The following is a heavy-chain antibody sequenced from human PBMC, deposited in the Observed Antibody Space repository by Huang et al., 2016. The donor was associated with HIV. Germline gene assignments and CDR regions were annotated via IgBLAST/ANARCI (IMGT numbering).Heavy chain of an antibody. CDR3: AKDLTYTFGRHFDY. CDR1: GFTFGSFG. Sequence: QVQLVESGGGVVQPGGSLRLSCTASGFTFGSFGLHWVRQAPGKWLEWFAFIRYDGNNYYYADSVSGRFTISRDNSKDTLYLQMNRLRPDDSAVYYCAKDLTYTFGRHFDYWGRGTLVTVSS. V-gene: IGHV3-30*02. J-gene: IGHJ4*02. CDR2: IRYDGNNY. D-gene: IGHD3-3*01.